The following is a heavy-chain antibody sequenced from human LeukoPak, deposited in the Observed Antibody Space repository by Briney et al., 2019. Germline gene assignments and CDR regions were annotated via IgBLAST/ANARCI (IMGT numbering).Heavy chain of an antibody. CDR3: AVLAATDRGRFDY. J-gene: IGHJ4*02. CDR1: RFTFSSYW. D-gene: IGHD3-16*01. V-gene: IGHV3-74*01. CDR2: INSDGSST. Sequence: GGSLRLSCAASRFTFSSYWMHWVRQAPGKGLVWVSRINSDGSSTSYADSVKGRFTISRDNAKNTLYLQMNSLRAEDTAVYYCAVLAATDRGRFDYWGQGTLVTVSS.